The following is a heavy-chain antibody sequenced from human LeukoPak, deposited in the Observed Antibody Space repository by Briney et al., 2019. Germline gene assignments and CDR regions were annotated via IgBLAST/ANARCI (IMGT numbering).Heavy chain of an antibody. CDR1: GFKFDDYG. CDR2: INWNGAWT. CDR3: AGYYYDSSRGFDL. J-gene: IGHJ5*02. V-gene: IGHV3-20*04. Sequence: PGGSLRLSCAASGFKFDDYGMGWVRQAPGKGLEWVCDINWNGAWTGYADSVKGRFTISRDNAKNSLYLRMNSLRAEDTALYYCAGYYYDSSRGFDLWGQGTLVTVSA. D-gene: IGHD3-22*01.